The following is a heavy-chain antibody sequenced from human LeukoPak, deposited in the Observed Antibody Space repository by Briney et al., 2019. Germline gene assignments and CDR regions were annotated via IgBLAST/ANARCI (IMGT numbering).Heavy chain of an antibody. CDR1: GFTFSSYA. CDR2: ISGSGGST. CDR3: ANSGDYGGSSFDY. D-gene: IGHD4-17*01. J-gene: IGHJ4*02. Sequence: GSLRLSCAASGFTFSSYAMSWVRQAPGKGLEWVSAISGSGGSTYYADSVKGRFTISRDNSKNTLYLRMNSLRAEDTAVYYCANSGDYGGSSFDYWGQGTLVTVSS. V-gene: IGHV3-23*01.